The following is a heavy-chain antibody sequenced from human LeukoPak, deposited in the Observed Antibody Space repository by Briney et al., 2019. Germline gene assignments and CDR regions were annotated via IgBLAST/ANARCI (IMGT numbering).Heavy chain of an antibody. D-gene: IGHD6-19*01. CDR1: GYTLTELS. CDR2: FDPEDGET. J-gene: IGHJ3*02. V-gene: IGHV1-24*01. CDR3: ATLIREQWLISDAFDI. Sequence: ASVKVSCKVSGYTLTELSMHWVRQAPGKGLEWMGGFDPEDGETIYAQRFQGRVTMTEDTSTDTAYMELSSLRSEDTAVYYCATLIREQWLISDAFDIWGQGTMVTVSS.